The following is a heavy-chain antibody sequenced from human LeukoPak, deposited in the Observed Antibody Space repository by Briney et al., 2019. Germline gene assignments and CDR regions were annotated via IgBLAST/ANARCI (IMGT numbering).Heavy chain of an antibody. Sequence: GGSLRLSCAASGFTVSSNYMSWVRQAPRKGLEWVSVIYSGGSTYYADSVKGRFTISRDNSKKTLYLQMNSLRAEDTAVYYCARSYSYGSFDYWGQGTLVTVSS. CDR3: ARSYSYGSFDY. J-gene: IGHJ4*02. CDR1: GFTVSSNY. D-gene: IGHD5-18*01. CDR2: IYSGGST. V-gene: IGHV3-66*01.